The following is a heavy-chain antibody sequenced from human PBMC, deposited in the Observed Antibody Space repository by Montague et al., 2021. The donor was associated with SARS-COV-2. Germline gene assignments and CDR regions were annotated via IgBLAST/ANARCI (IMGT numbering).Heavy chain of an antibody. CDR2: TYYSGST. D-gene: IGHD3-9*01. CDR3: ARLGLRYFDWLLLGEGYFDY. J-gene: IGHJ4*02. Sequence: SETLSLTCTVSGGSISSYYWSWIRQPPGKGLDWIGYTYYSGSTNYNPSLKLRVTISVDTSKNPLSLKLSSVTAAATAVYYCARLGLRYFDWLLLGEGYFDYWGQGTLVTDSS. CDR1: GGSISSYY. V-gene: IGHV4-59*08.